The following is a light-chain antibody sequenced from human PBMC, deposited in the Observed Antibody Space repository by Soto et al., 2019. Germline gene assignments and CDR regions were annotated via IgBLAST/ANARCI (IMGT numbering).Light chain of an antibody. V-gene: IGKV3-20*01. Sequence: EIVLTQSPGTLSLSPGERATLSCRASQSVSSSYLAWYQQKPGQAPRLLIYGASSRATGIPDTFSGRGSGTDFTLTISRLEPEDFAVYYCQQYGSSPITVGQGTRLEIK. CDR2: GAS. J-gene: IGKJ5*01. CDR3: QQYGSSPIT. CDR1: QSVSSSY.